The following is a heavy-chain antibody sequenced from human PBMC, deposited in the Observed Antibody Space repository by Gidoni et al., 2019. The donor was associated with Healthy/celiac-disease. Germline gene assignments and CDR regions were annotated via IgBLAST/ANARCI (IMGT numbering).Heavy chain of an antibody. CDR3: ARAYYDSSGRFDP. CDR1: GGSIRSGSYY. Sequence: QVQLQESGPGLVKPSQTLSLTCTVSGGSIRSGSYYWSWIRQPAGKGLEWIGRIYTSGSTNYNPSLKSRVTISVDTSKNQFSLKLSSVTAADTAVYYCARAYYDSSGRFDPWGQGTLVTVSS. V-gene: IGHV4-61*02. D-gene: IGHD3-22*01. J-gene: IGHJ5*02. CDR2: IYTSGST.